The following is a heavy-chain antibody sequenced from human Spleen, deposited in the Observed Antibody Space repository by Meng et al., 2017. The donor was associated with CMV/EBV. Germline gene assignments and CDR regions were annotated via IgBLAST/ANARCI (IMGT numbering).Heavy chain of an antibody. D-gene: IGHD3-22*01. CDR3: TRDIYYSCGSGCYYFDV. Sequence: GGSLRLSCAASGFTFSDYYMTWIRQAPGKGLGWVSYITSSGSAIYYADSVKGRFTISRDNAKSSLSLQMNSLRAEDTALYYCTRDIYYSCGSGCYYFDVWGQGTLVTVSS. CDR2: ITSSGSAI. J-gene: IGHJ4*02. CDR1: GFTFSDYY. V-gene: IGHV3-11*04.